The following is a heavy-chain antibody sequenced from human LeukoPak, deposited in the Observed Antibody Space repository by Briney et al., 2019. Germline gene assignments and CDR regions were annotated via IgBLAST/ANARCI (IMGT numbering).Heavy chain of an antibody. D-gene: IGHD6-13*01. CDR1: GGTFSSYA. Sequence: SVKVSCKASGGTFSSYAISWVRQAPGQGLEWMGRIIPILGTATYAQKFQGRVTITADKSTSTAYMELSSLRSEDTAVYYCARGAQRGYSSSWPLLVDYWGQGTLVTVSS. J-gene: IGHJ4*02. CDR3: ARGAQRGYSSSWPLLVDY. CDR2: IIPILGTA. V-gene: IGHV1-69*04.